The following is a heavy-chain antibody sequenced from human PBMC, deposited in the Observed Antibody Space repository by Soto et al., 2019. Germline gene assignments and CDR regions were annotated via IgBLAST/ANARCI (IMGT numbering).Heavy chain of an antibody. V-gene: IGHV3-30-3*01. J-gene: IGHJ4*02. CDR3: ARGGLYSSGWYPDY. D-gene: IGHD6-19*01. Sequence: QVQLVESGGGVVQPGRSLRLSCAASGFTFSSYAMHWVRQAPGKGLEWVAVISYDGSKKYYADSVKGRFTISRDNSKNTLYLQMNSLRAEDTAVYYCARGGLYSSGWYPDYWGQGTLVTVSS. CDR1: GFTFSSYA. CDR2: ISYDGSKK.